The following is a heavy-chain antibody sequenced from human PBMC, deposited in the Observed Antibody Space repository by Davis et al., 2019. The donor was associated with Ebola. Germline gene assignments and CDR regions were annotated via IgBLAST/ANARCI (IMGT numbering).Heavy chain of an antibody. J-gene: IGHJ4*02. CDR3: AKAQWTTAKLNFDY. CDR1: GFTFSSYE. Sequence: GGSLRLSCAASGFTFSSYEMNWVRQAPGKGLEWVSYISSSGANIDYADSVKGRFTISRDNSNNMLYLQMNSLRAEDTAVYFCAKAQWTTAKLNFDYWGQGTLVTVSS. V-gene: IGHV3-48*03. CDR2: ISSSGANI. D-gene: IGHD4-17*01.